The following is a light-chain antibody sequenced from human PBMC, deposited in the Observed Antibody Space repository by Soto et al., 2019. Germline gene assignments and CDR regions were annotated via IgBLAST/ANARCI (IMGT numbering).Light chain of an antibody. CDR3: KQFNSYPFT. CDR2: KTS. CDR1: QSLSSR. V-gene: IGKV1-5*03. J-gene: IGKJ3*01. Sequence: DIQMTQSPSTLSASVGDRVTITCRASQSLSSRLAWYQQRQGKAPKLLIYKTSTLQSGVPSRFSGSGSGTEFTLTISSLQPDDFATDYCKQFNSYPFTVGPGPKVDI.